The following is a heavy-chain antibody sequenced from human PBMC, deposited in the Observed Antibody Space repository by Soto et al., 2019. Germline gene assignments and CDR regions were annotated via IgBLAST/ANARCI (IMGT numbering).Heavy chain of an antibody. Sequence: EVQLVESGGGLVQPGRSLRLSCAASGFTFDDYAMHWVRQAPGKGLEWVSGIDWNSGRINYADSVKGRFTISRDSANNSLYLQMNSVRAEDTALYYCAKGGNCDFWSGPGDYWGQGTLVTVSS. D-gene: IGHD3-3*01. J-gene: IGHJ4*02. CDR2: IDWNSGRI. V-gene: IGHV3-9*01. CDR1: GFTFDDYA. CDR3: AKGGNCDFWSGPGDY.